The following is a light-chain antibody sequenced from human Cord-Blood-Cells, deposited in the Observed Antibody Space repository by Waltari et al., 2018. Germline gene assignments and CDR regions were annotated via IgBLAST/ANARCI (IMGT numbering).Light chain of an antibody. Sequence: QSVLTQPPSASGPPGQRVTISCSGSSSTTGSNTVNWYQPLPGTAPKHLIYSNNQRPSGVPDRFSGSKSGTSASLAISGLQSEDEADYYCAAWDDSLNGAVFGGGTQLTVL. CDR3: AAWDDSLNGAV. V-gene: IGLV1-44*01. J-gene: IGLJ7*01. CDR1: SSTTGSNT. CDR2: SNN.